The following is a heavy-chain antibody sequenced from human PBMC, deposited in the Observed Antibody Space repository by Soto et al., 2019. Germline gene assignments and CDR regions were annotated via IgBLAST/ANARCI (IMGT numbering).Heavy chain of an antibody. CDR2: IIPIFGAA. D-gene: IGHD3-3*01. CDR1: GGTFSSYA. J-gene: IGHJ4*02. Sequence: SVKVSCKASGGTFSSYAISWVRQAPGQGLEWMGGIIPIFGAANYAQKFQGRVTITADKSTSTAYMELSSLRSEDTAVYYCARDRRVNDFWSGYYTGWGQGTLVTVSS. CDR3: ARDRRVNDFWSGYYTG. V-gene: IGHV1-69*06.